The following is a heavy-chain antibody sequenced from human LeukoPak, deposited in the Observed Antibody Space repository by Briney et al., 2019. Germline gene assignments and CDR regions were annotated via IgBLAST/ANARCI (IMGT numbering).Heavy chain of an antibody. V-gene: IGHV3-23*01. CDR3: AKDGTIFGVVIILDFDY. CDR1: GFTFSSYA. Sequence: GGSLRLSCAASGFTFSSYAMSWVRQAPGKGLEWVSAISGSGGSTYYADSVKGRFTISRDNSKNTLYLQMNSLRAEDTAVYYCAKDGTIFGVVIILDFDYWGQGTLVTVSS. D-gene: IGHD3-3*01. CDR2: ISGSGGST. J-gene: IGHJ4*02.